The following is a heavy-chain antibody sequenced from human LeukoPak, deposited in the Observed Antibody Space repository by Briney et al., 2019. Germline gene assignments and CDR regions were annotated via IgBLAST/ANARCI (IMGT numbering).Heavy chain of an antibody. Sequence: GGSLRLSCAASGFTFSNYWMHWVRQVPGKGLVWVSRINGDGTSTSYADSVKGRFTISRDNAKNTLCLQMNSLRAEDTAVYYCARVGGNWGSPFDYWGQGTLVTVSS. CDR2: INGDGTST. D-gene: IGHD7-27*01. V-gene: IGHV3-74*01. CDR3: ARVGGNWGSPFDY. CDR1: GFTFSNYW. J-gene: IGHJ4*02.